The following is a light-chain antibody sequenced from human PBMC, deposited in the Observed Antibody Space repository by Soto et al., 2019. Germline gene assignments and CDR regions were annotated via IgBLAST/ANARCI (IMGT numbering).Light chain of an antibody. CDR1: SGSVSPYY. Sequence: QTVVTQEPSFSVSPGGTVTLTCGLNSGSVSPYYPSWYQQTPGQSPRTLIYNTNTRSSGVPDRFSGSILGNKAALTLTGAEAEDESDYYCLLNMGCGFWVFGGGTKLTVL. CDR3: LLNMGCGFWV. J-gene: IGLJ3*02. CDR2: NTN. V-gene: IGLV8-61*01.